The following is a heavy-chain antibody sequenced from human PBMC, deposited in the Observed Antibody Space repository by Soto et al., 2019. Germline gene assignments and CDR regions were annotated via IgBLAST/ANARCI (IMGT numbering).Heavy chain of an antibody. CDR2: IYYSGST. D-gene: IGHD3-9*01. V-gene: IGHV4-31*03. CDR1: GGSISSGGYY. J-gene: IGHJ5*02. CDR3: AREVPYYDILTGYARAYNWFDP. Sequence: SETLSLTCTVSGGSISSGGYYWSWIRQHPGKGLEWIGYIYYSGSTYYNPSLKSRATISVDTSKNQFSLKLSSVTAADTAVYYCAREVPYYDILTGYARAYNWFDPWGQGTLVTVSS.